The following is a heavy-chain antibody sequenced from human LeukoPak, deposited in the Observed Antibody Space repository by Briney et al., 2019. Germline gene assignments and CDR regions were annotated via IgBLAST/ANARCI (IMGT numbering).Heavy chain of an antibody. Sequence: ASVKVSFKASGYTFITYGISWVRQAPGQGLEWMGWISAHNGDTNYAQKFQGRVTMTTDTSTSTAYLELRSLRSDDTAVYYCARVKARSGSYSLDYWGQGTLVTVSS. V-gene: IGHV1-18*01. CDR3: ARVKARSGSYSLDY. D-gene: IGHD1-26*01. J-gene: IGHJ4*02. CDR2: ISAHNGDT. CDR1: GYTFITYG.